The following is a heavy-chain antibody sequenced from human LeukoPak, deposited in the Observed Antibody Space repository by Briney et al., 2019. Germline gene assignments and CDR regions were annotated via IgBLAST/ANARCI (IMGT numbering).Heavy chain of an antibody. D-gene: IGHD1-14*01. CDR2: ISAYNGNT. CDR1: GYTFTSYG. CDR3: ARERVGMGYYYYYMDV. V-gene: IGHV1-18*01. J-gene: IGHJ6*03. Sequence: ASVKVSCKASGYTFTSYGISWVRQAPGQGLEWMGWISAYNGNTNYAQKLQGRVTMTTDTSTSTACMELRSLRSDDTAVYYCARERVGMGYYYYYMDVWGKGTTVTVSS.